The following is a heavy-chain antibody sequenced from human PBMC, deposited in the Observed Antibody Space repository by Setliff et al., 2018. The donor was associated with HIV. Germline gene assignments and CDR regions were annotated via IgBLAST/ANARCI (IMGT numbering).Heavy chain of an antibody. CDR2: IYTSRGT. V-gene: IGHV4-4*09. CDR1: GGSISGYH. Sequence: PSETLSLTCTVSGGSISGYHWNWLRQTPGTGLEWIGYIYTSRGTNYNHSLRTRVIISVDTSNQFSLKLSSVTAADAAVYYCARSPSYRSSWEYYFDYWGQGILVTVSS. D-gene: IGHD6-13*01. CDR3: ARSPSYRSSWEYYFDY. J-gene: IGHJ4*02.